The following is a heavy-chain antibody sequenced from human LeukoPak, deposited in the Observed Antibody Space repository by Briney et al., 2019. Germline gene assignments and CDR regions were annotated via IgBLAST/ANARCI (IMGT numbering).Heavy chain of an antibody. D-gene: IGHD5-12*01. CDR3: ARAPVATPSEFDY. V-gene: IGHV4-34*01. Sequence: PSETLSLTCAVYGGSFSGYYWSWIRQPPGKGLEWIGEINHSGSTNYSPSLKSRVTISVDTSKNQFSLKLSSTTAADTAVYYCARAPVATPSEFDYWGQGTLVTVSS. CDR1: GGSFSGYY. CDR2: INHSGST. J-gene: IGHJ4*02.